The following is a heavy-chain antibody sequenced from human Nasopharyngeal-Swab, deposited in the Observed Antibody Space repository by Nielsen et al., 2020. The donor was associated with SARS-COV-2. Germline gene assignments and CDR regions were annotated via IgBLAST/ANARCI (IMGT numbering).Heavy chain of an antibody. CDR1: GFTFSRYT. V-gene: IGHV3-30-3*01. J-gene: IGHJ4*02. Sequence: LSLTCAASGFTFSRYTMHWVRQAPGKGLEWVAVISYDGSNKYYADSVKGRFTIFRDISKNTLYLQMNSLRAEDTAVFYCASTPLDSSGYYYAFHYWGRGTLVTVSS. CDR3: ASTPLDSSGYYYAFHY. CDR2: ISYDGSNK. D-gene: IGHD3-22*01.